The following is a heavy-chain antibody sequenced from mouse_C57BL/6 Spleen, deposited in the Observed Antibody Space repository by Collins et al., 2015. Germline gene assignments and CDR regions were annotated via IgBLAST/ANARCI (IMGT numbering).Heavy chain of an antibody. CDR1: GYSITSGYY. CDR3: AREGLSMDS. D-gene: IGHD6-2*01. J-gene: IGHJ4*01. Sequence: DVQLQESGPGLVKPSQSLSLTCSVTGYSITSGYYWNWIRQFPGNKLEWMGYMSYNGSNNYNPSLKNRISITRDTSKNQFFLKLNSVTTEDTATYYCAREGLSMDSWGQGTSVTVSS. V-gene: IGHV3-6*01. CDR2: MSYNGSN.